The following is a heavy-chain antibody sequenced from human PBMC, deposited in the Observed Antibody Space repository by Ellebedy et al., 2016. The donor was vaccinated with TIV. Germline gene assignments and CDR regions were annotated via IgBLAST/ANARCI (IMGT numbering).Heavy chain of an antibody. CDR2: INHSGST. V-gene: IGHV4-34*01. D-gene: IGHD2-2*01. J-gene: IGHJ6*02. CDR3: ARVVVPAAMLIYYYYAMDV. Sequence: MPSETLSLTCVVHGGSFSGYYWTWIRQPPGKGLEWIGEINHSGSTSYNPSLKSRVTISVDTSKNQFSLKLSSVTAADTAVYYCARVVVPAAMLIYYYYAMDVWGQGTTVTVSS. CDR1: GGSFSGYY.